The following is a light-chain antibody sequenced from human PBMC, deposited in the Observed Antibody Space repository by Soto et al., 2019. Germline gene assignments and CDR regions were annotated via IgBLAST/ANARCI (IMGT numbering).Light chain of an antibody. CDR1: SSDVGGYNS. CDR2: EVT. Sequence: QSALTQPASVSGSPGQSITISCTGTSSDVGGYNSVSWYQQHPGKAPKLMIYEVTSRPSGVSNRFSGSKSGNTASLTISGLQVDDEANYYCSSYTTSSTRVFVGGTKLTVL. J-gene: IGLJ3*02. V-gene: IGLV2-14*01. CDR3: SSYTTSSTRV.